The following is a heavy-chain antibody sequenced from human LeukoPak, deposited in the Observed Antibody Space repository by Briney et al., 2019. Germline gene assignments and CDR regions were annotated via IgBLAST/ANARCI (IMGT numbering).Heavy chain of an antibody. CDR1: GASISSYY. V-gene: IGHV4-59*12. CDR3: ARDRGKYYYGSGMGPDSYGMDV. Sequence: SETLSLTCTVSGASISSYYWSWIRQPPGKGLEWIGYIYYSGSTYYNPSLKSRVTISVDTSKNQFSLKLSSVTAADTAVYYCARDRGKYYYGSGMGPDSYGMDVWGQGTTVTVSS. J-gene: IGHJ6*02. CDR2: IYYSGST. D-gene: IGHD3-10*01.